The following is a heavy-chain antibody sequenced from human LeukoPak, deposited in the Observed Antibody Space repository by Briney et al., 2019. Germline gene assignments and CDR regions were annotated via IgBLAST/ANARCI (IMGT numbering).Heavy chain of an antibody. J-gene: IGHJ5*02. Sequence: SETLSLTCAVYGGSFSGYYWSWIRQPPGKGLEWIGEINHSGSTNYNPSLKSRVTISVDTSKNQFSRKLSSVTAADTAVYYCARGVYGSGSYRNWFDPWGQGTLVTVSS. D-gene: IGHD3-10*01. V-gene: IGHV4-34*01. CDR3: ARGVYGSGSYRNWFDP. CDR2: INHSGST. CDR1: GGSFSGYY.